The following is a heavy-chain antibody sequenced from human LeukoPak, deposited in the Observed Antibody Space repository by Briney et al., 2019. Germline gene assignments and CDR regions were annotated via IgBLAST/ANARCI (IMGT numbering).Heavy chain of an antibody. CDR1: GFTFSSYA. CDR3: ATENERRGGIVGAT. Sequence: PGGSLRLSCAASGFTFSSYALTWVRQAPGKGLEWVSAISGSGDSTYYAGSVKGRFTISRDNAKNSLYLQMNSLRDEDTALYYCATENERRGGIVGATWGQGTLVTVSS. J-gene: IGHJ5*02. D-gene: IGHD1-26*01. CDR2: ISGSGDST. V-gene: IGHV3-23*01.